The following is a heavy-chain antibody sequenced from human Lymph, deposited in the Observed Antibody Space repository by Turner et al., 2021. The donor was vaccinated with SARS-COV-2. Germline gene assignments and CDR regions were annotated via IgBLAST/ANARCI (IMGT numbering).Heavy chain of an antibody. J-gene: IGHJ6*02. Sequence: EVQLVESGGGLVQPGGSLRLSCAASGFTFNIYWMHWVRQAPGKGLVWVSSINRDGRRNSYADSVKGRFTISRDNAKNTLYLQMNRLRAEDTAVYYCAREDPIMITFWGVGGGMDVWGQGTTVTVSS. D-gene: IGHD3-16*01. CDR3: AREDPIMITFWGVGGGMDV. CDR2: INRDGRRN. CDR1: GFTFNIYW. V-gene: IGHV3-74*01.